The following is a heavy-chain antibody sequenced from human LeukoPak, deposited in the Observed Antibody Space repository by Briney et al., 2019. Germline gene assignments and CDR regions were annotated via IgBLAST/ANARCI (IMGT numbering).Heavy chain of an antibody. D-gene: IGHD3-10*01. CDR3: AGYFGLGRDTPNFDY. J-gene: IGHJ4*02. CDR2: IKQDGTEK. CDR1: GFTFSGYW. V-gene: IGHV3-7*01. Sequence: QPGGSLRLSCGASGFTFSGYWMSWVRQAPGKGLEWVANIKQDGTEKYYVDSVKGRFTISRDNAKNSLFLQMNSLRAEDTAVYFCAGYFGLGRDTPNFDYWGQGTLVTVSS.